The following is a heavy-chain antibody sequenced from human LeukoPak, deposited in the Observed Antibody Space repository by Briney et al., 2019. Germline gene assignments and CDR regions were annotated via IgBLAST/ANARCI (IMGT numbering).Heavy chain of an antibody. CDR3: TRDPYYFDSSGYYHHAFDI. V-gene: IGHV3-49*04. D-gene: IGHD3-22*01. Sequence: PGGSLRLSCTVFGFTFRDYAVSWVRQAPGKGLECIGFIRRKVYGGTTEYAASVKGRFTISRDDSKSIAYLQMNSLKTEDTAVYYCTRDPYYFDSSGYYHHAFDIWGQGTMVAVSS. CDR2: IRRKVYGGTT. CDR1: GFTFRDYA. J-gene: IGHJ3*02.